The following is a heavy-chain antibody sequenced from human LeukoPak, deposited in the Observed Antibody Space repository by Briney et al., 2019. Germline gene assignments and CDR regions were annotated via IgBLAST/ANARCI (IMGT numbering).Heavy chain of an antibody. J-gene: IGHJ4*02. Sequence: PSETLSLTCTVSGYSISSGYCWAWLRQPPGKGLEWIGSIYPTGRAFPNPSLKSRVTMSIDTSKNQFSLMLSSVAAADTAVYYCARGGATGAYYDYWGQGTLGIVSS. V-gene: IGHV4-38-2*02. CDR1: GYSISSGYC. CDR2: IYPTGRA. CDR3: ARGGATGAYYDY. D-gene: IGHD3-16*01.